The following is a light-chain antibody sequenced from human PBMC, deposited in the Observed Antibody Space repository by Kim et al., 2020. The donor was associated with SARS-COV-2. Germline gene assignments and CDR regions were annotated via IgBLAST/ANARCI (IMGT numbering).Light chain of an antibody. CDR1: QSVSDNY. J-gene: IGKJ2*01. CDR2: GTS. CDR3: QQDGSSPQT. Sequence: EIVLTQSPGTLSLSPGESATFSCRASQSVSDNYLAWYQHKPGQPPRLLIYGTSYRATGLPARFRGRGSGTDFTLTITRLGPEDFAVYYCQQDGSSPQTFGQGTKLEI. V-gene: IGKV3-20*01.